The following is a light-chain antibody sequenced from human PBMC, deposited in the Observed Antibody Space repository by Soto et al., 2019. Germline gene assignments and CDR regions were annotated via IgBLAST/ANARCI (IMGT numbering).Light chain of an antibody. CDR1: QSMTSR. Sequence: GDRVTITCRASQSMTSRLAWYQQKPGKAPKILIYDASTLESGVPSRFSGSGSGTEFTLTISSLQPDDFATYYCQQYDTYWTFGQGTKVDI. V-gene: IGKV1-5*01. CDR2: DAS. J-gene: IGKJ1*01. CDR3: QQYDTYWT.